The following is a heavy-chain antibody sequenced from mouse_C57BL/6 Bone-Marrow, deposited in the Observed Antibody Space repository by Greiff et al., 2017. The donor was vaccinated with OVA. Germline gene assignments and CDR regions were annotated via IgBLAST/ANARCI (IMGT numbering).Heavy chain of an antibody. V-gene: IGHV5-17*01. CDR1: GFTFSDYG. CDR2: ISSGSSTI. J-gene: IGHJ3*01. Sequence: EVKLEESGGGLVKPGGSLKLSCAASGFTFSDYGMHWVRQAPEKGLEWVAYISSGSSTIYYADTVKGRFTISRDNAKNTLFLQMTSLRSEDTAMYYCATTFYGSSYGFAYWGQGTLVTVSA. CDR3: ATTFYGSSYGFAY. D-gene: IGHD1-1*01.